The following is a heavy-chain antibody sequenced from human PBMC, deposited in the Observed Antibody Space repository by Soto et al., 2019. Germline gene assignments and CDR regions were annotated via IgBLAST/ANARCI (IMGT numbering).Heavy chain of an antibody. D-gene: IGHD2-15*01. CDR2: IKSKTDGGTT. V-gene: IGHV3-15*07. J-gene: IGHJ4*02. CDR1: GFTFSNAW. CDR3: TTELPDIVVVVDATADY. Sequence: EVQLVESGGGLVKPGGSLRLSCAASGFTFSNAWMNWVRQAPGKGLEWVGRIKSKTDGGTTDYAAPVEGRFTISRDDPKTTLYLQMNSLKTEDTAVYYCTTELPDIVVVVDATADYWGKGTLVTVSS.